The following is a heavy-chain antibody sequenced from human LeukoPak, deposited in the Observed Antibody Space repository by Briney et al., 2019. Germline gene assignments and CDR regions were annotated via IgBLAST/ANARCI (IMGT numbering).Heavy chain of an antibody. CDR2: IKQDGSEK. J-gene: IGHJ4*02. D-gene: IGHD6-19*01. CDR1: GLSVNREW. Sequence: GGSLRLSCAAPGLSVNREWRSWGRQAPGKGLEWVANIKQDGSEKYYVDSVKGRFTISRDNAKNSLYLQMNSLRAEDTAVYYCARVRAVAGYFDYWGQGTLVTVSS. V-gene: IGHV3-7*03. CDR3: ARVRAVAGYFDY.